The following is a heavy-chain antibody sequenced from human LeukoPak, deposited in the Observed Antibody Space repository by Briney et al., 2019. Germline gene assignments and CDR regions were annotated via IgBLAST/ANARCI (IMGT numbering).Heavy chain of an antibody. CDR2: IYTSGST. J-gene: IGHJ6*03. CDR3: AREAYSSSRNYYYYYYMDV. V-gene: IGHV4-61*02. D-gene: IGHD6-13*01. Sequence: TLSLTCTVSGGSISTSNYYWSWIRQPAGKGLEWIGRIYTSGSTNYNPSLKSRVTMSVATSKNQFSLKLSSVTAADTAVYYCAREAYSSSRNYYYYYYMDVWGKGTTVTISS. CDR1: GGSISTSNYY.